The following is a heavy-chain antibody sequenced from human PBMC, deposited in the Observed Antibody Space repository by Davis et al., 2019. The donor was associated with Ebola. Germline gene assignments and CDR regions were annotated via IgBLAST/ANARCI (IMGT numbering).Heavy chain of an antibody. CDR2: LGSGSSNI. Sequence: GESLKISCVASELTISTFSMNWVRQVPGKGLEWVSSLGSGSSNIYYADSVKGRFTISRDDAKNSLYLQMNSLRADDTAIYYCLGRSFDYWGQGTLVTVSS. CDR1: ELTISTFS. J-gene: IGHJ4*02. CDR3: LGRSFDY. V-gene: IGHV3-21*01.